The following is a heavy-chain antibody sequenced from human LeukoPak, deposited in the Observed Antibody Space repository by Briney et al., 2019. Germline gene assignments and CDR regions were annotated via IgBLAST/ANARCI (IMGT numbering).Heavy chain of an antibody. D-gene: IGHD6-19*01. CDR3: AKMLLVAGYYYYYYMDV. Sequence: GGSLRLSCAASGFTVSSNYMSWVRQAPGKGLEWVSAISGSGGSTYYADSVKGRFTISRDNSENTLYLQMNSLRAEDTAVYYCAKMLLVAGYYYYYYMDVWGKGTTVTISS. J-gene: IGHJ6*03. CDR1: GFTVSSNY. V-gene: IGHV3-23*01. CDR2: ISGSGGST.